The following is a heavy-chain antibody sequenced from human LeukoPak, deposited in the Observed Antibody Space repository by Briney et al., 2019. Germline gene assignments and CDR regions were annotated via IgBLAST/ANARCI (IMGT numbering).Heavy chain of an antibody. V-gene: IGHV3-23*01. J-gene: IGHJ4*02. D-gene: IGHD3-16*02. CDR2: ISGSGGST. CDR1: GFTFSSYA. Sequence: PGGSLRLSCAASGFTFSSYAMSWVRQAPGKGLEWVSAISGSGGSTYYADFVKGRFTISRDNSKNTLYLQMNSLRAEDTAVYYCAKAFTFGGVIVTGDYFDYWGQGTLVTVSS. CDR3: AKAFTFGGVIVTGDYFDY.